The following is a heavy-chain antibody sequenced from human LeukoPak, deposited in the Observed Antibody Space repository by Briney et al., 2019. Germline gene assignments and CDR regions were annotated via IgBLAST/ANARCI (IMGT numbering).Heavy chain of an antibody. J-gene: IGHJ6*02. Sequence: SETLSLTCTVSGGSISSYYWSWLRQPPGKGLEWIGYLYYSGSTNYNPSLKSRVTISVDTSKNQFSLKLTSVTAADTAVYYCAGTTSSYFYYGMDVWGQGTTVIVS. CDR3: AGTTSSYFYYGMDV. CDR2: LYYSGST. V-gene: IGHV4-59*01. CDR1: GGSISSYY. D-gene: IGHD2/OR15-2a*01.